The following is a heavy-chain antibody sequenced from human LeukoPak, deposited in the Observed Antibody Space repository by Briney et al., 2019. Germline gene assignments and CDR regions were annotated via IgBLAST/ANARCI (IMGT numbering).Heavy chain of an antibody. CDR2: IKQDGSEK. D-gene: IGHD3-10*01. CDR3: ARDWYYGSGSPSFDY. J-gene: IGHJ4*02. Sequence: GGSLRLSCAASGFTFSSYSMNWVRQAPGKGLEWVANIKQDGSEKNYLDSVKGRFTISRDNAKNSLYLQMNSLRAEDTAVYYCARDWYYGSGSPSFDYWGQGTLVTVSS. V-gene: IGHV3-7*01. CDR1: GFTFSSYS.